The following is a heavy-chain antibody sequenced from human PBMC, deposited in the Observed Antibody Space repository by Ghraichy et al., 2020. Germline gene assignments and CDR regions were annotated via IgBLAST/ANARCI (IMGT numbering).Heavy chain of an antibody. V-gene: IGHV1-18*01. D-gene: IGHD3-3*01. Sequence: ASVKVSCKASGYTFTSYGISWVRQAPGQGLEWMGWISAYNGNTNYAQKLQGRVTMTTDTSTSTAYMELRSLRSDDTAVYYCARDPDPPTYYDFWSGYYYYYYYMDVWGKGTTVTVSS. J-gene: IGHJ6*03. CDR1: GYTFTSYG. CDR2: ISAYNGNT. CDR3: ARDPDPPTYYDFWSGYYYYYYYMDV.